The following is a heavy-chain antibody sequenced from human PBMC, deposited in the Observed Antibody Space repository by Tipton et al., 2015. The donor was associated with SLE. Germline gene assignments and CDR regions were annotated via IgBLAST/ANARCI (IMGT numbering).Heavy chain of an antibody. CDR2: IYYSGST. V-gene: IGHV4-39*07. CDR3: ARSGTARIAGAGPAFDI. CDR1: GGSISSSSYY. D-gene: IGHD6-19*01. J-gene: IGHJ3*02. Sequence: TLSLTCTVSGGSISSSSYYWGWIRQPPGKGLEWIGSIYYSGSTYYNPFLKSRVTISVDTSKNQFSLKLSSVTAADTAVYYCARSGTARIAGAGPAFDIWGQGTMVTVSS.